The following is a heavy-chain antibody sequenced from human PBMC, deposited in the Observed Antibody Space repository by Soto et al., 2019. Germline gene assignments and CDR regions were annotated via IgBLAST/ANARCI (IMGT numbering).Heavy chain of an antibody. V-gene: IGHV3-21*01. CDR3: ARDRGGSGSLDY. D-gene: IGHD1-26*01. CDR2: ISSSSSYI. J-gene: IGHJ4*02. Sequence: EVQLVESGGGLVKPGGSLRLSCAASGFTFSSYSMNWVRQAPGKGLEWVSSISSSSSYIYYADSVKGRFTISRDNAKNSLYLQMNSLRAEDTAVYYCARDRGGSGSLDYWGQGTLVTVSS. CDR1: GFTFSSYS.